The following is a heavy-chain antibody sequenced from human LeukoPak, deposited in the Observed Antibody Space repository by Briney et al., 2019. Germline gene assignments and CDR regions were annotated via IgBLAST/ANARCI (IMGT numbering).Heavy chain of an antibody. CDR3: ARTNVLLWFGELVGGAWFDP. D-gene: IGHD3-10*01. CDR2: IYYSGST. Sequence: PSETLSLTCTVSGGSISSYYWSWIRQPPGKGLEWIGYIYYSGSTNYNPSLKSRVTISVDTSKNQFSLKLSSVTAADTAVYYCARTNVLLWFGELVGGAWFDPWGQGTLVSVSS. V-gene: IGHV4-59*01. J-gene: IGHJ5*02. CDR1: GGSISSYY.